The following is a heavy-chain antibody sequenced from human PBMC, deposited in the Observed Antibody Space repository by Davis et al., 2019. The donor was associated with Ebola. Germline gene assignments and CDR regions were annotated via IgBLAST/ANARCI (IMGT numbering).Heavy chain of an antibody. V-gene: IGHV4-39*07. D-gene: IGHD2/OR15-2a*01. CDR3: VRVHPVQSDRYFD. CDR1: GASISSRSYY. J-gene: IGHJ4*02. CDR2: FSYGDNT. Sequence: SETLSLTCTVSGASISSRSYYWGWIRQPPGKGLEWVGSFSYGDNTHYYNPSLRSRVTISVDTSKNQFSLKLSSVTAADTAVYYCVRVHPVQSDRYFDWGQGTLVTVSS.